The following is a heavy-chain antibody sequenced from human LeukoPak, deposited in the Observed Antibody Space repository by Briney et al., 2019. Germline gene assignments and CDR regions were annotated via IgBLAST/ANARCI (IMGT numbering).Heavy chain of an antibody. CDR3: TRVVPAANGWFDP. CDR1: GFTFGDYA. V-gene: IGHV3-49*03. J-gene: IGHJ5*02. CDR2: MRSKAYGGTT. Sequence: PGRSLRLSCTASGFTFGDYAMSWFRQAPGKGLEWVGFMRSKAYGGTTEYAASVKGRFTISRDDSKSIACLQMNSLKTEDTAVYYCTRVVPAANGWFDPWVQGTLVTVSS. D-gene: IGHD2-2*01.